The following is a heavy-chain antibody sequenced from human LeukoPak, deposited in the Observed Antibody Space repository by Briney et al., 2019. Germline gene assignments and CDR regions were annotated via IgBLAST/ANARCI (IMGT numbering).Heavy chain of an antibody. J-gene: IGHJ4*02. CDR3: VRARYYYQSSGQILFEY. CDR2: INWDGSST. D-gene: IGHD3-22*01. Sequence: GGSLRLSCAASGFRFEEYGMSWVRQTPGKRLEWVSSINWDGSSTIYAESVKGRFTITRDTAKNSLYLEMNSLRAEDTAVYYCVRARYYYQSSGQILFEYWGQGTLVTVSS. V-gene: IGHV3-20*04. CDR1: GFRFEEYG.